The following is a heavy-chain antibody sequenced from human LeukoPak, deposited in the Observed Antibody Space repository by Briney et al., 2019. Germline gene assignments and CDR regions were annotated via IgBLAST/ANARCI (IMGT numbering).Heavy chain of an antibody. CDR3: ARHASVSGNWPRPLDY. CDR2: IYYSGST. V-gene: IGHV4-39*01. CDR1: GGSISSSSYY. Sequence: SETLSHPCTVSGGSISSSSYYWGWVRQPPGKGLEWIANIYYSGSTYYSPSLRSRVTISVDTSKNQFSLKLTSVTAADTAVYYCARHASVSGNWPRPLDYWGQGSPVPVSS. J-gene: IGHJ4*02. D-gene: IGHD3-3*01.